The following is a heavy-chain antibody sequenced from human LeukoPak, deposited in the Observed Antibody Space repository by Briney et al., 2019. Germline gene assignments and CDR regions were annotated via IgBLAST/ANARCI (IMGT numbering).Heavy chain of an antibody. J-gene: IGHJ4*02. CDR2: TYYRSKWYN. D-gene: IGHD6-13*01. V-gene: IGHV6-1*01. Sequence: SQTLSLTCAISGDSVSTDSAAWNWIRQSPSGGLEWLGRTYYRSKWYNDYAVSVKSRITINPDTSKNQFSLQLNSVTPEDTAVYFCAGSLVSAAGALGYWGQGTLVTVSS. CDR1: GDSVSTDSAA. CDR3: AGSLVSAAGALGY.